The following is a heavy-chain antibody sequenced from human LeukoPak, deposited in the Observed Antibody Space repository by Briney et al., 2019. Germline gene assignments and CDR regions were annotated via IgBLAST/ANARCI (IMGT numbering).Heavy chain of an antibody. Sequence: SETLSLTCTVSGGSISSSSYYWGWIRQPPGKGLEWIGSIYYSGSTYYNPSIKSRVIISVDTSKNQFSLKLSSVTAADTAVCYCSSVSYYYYYMDVWGKGTTVTVSS. CDR2: IYYSGST. V-gene: IGHV4-39*07. CDR1: GGSISSSSYY. CDR3: SSVSYYYYYMDV. J-gene: IGHJ6*03. D-gene: IGHD2/OR15-2a*01.